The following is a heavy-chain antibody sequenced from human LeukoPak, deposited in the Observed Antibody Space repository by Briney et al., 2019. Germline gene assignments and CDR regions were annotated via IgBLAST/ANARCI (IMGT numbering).Heavy chain of an antibody. Sequence: GGSLILSCVASVFTFSDYAMNWVRQAPGKGLEWVSTFKTKYHQVYYAEWVRGRFTISTDNSRNTVFLQMNSLRADDTALYYCAGSVPDYTRFDYWGQGALVTVSS. V-gene: IGHV3-23*05. CDR3: AGSVPDYTRFDY. CDR1: VFTFSDYA. J-gene: IGHJ4*02. CDR2: FKTKYHQV. D-gene: IGHD4-11*01.